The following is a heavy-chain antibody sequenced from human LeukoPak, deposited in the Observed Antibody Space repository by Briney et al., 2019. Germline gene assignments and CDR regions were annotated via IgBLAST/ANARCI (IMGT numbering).Heavy chain of an antibody. CDR1: GGSISSYY. J-gene: IGHJ6*02. CDR2: IYTSGST. V-gene: IGHV4-4*07. CDR3: ARDGATVNYYGMDV. D-gene: IGHD4-11*01. Sequence: SETLSLTCNVSGGSISSYYWSWIRQPPGKGLEWIGRIYTSGSTNYNPSLKSRVTMSVDTSKNQFSLKLSSVTAADTAVYYCARDGATVNYYGMDVWGQGTTVTVSS.